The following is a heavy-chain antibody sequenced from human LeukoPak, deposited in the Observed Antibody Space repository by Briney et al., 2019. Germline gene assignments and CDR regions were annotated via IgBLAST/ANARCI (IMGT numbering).Heavy chain of an antibody. Sequence: GGSLRLSCAASGFTVSSNYMSWVRQAPGKGLEWVSVIYSGGSTYYADSVKGRFTISRDNSKNTLYLQMNSLRAEDTAVYYCAKDSPDYGEDYWGQGTLVTVSS. V-gene: IGHV3-53*01. CDR2: IYSGGST. CDR1: GFTVSSNY. CDR3: AKDSPDYGEDY. D-gene: IGHD4-17*01. J-gene: IGHJ4*02.